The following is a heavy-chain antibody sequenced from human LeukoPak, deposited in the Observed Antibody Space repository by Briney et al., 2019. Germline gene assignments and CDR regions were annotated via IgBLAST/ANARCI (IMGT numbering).Heavy chain of an antibody. J-gene: IGHJ1*01. Sequence: GGSLRLSCAASGFTFSSYWMHWVRQAPGKGLVWVSRIKSDGSTNYADSVKGRFTISRDNAKNTVSLQMNSLRAEDTGVYYCARAPSEIGGYYPEYFRHWGQGTLVAVSS. CDR2: IKSDGST. CDR3: ARAPSEIGGYYPEYFRH. D-gene: IGHD3-22*01. CDR1: GFTFSSYW. V-gene: IGHV3-74*01.